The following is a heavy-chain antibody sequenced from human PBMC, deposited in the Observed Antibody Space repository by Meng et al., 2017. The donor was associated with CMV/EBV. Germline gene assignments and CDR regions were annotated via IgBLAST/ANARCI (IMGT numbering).Heavy chain of an antibody. CDR2: IHPHRGDT. Sequence: ASVKVSCKASGYTFTAHYFHWVRQAPGQGLEWMGWIHPHRGDTNYAQQFQGRVTLTRDTSINTGYMELPSLTSDDTAVYYCARDNNWGPDYWGQGTLVTVSS. J-gene: IGHJ4*02. CDR1: GYTFTAHY. V-gene: IGHV1-2*02. D-gene: IGHD7-27*01. CDR3: ARDNNWGPDY.